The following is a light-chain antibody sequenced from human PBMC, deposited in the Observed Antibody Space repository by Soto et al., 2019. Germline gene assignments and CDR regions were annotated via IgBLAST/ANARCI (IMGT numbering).Light chain of an antibody. CDR3: QQYNSYLYT. CDR1: QSISSW. Sequence: DIQMTQSPSTLSASVGDRVTITCRASQSISSWLAWYQQKPGKAPKLLIYKASSLESGVPSRFSGSGSGTEFTLTISSLQPDDFATYYCQQYNSYLYTFGQGTKEDIK. V-gene: IGKV1-5*03. CDR2: KAS. J-gene: IGKJ2*01.